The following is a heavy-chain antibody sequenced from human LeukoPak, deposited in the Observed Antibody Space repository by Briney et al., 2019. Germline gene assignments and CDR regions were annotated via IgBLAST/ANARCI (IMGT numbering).Heavy chain of an antibody. V-gene: IGHV1-46*01. CDR2: INPSGGST. CDR1: GYTFTSYY. Sequence: GASVKVSCKASGYTFTSYYMHWVRQAPGQGLERMGIINPSGGSTSYAQKFQGRVTMTRDTSTSTVYMELSSLRSEDTAVYYCARGFVEYSSSSDPDYWGQGTLVTVSS. CDR3: ARGFVEYSSSSDPDY. D-gene: IGHD6-6*01. J-gene: IGHJ4*02.